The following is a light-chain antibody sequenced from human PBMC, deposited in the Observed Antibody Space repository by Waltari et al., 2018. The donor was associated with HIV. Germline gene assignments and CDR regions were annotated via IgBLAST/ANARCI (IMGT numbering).Light chain of an antibody. CDR2: DNN. CDR1: TTFVNNF. CDR3: GTWDPRLGSAV. V-gene: IGLV1-51*01. J-gene: IGLJ3*02. Sequence: QSVLTQPPSVSAAPGQKVTISCSVSTTFVNNFDSWYQHPPGAAPKLLIYDNNNRPPGISDRFSGSKSGTSATLGITGLQTGDEADYYCGTWDPRLGSAVFGGGTKLTVL.